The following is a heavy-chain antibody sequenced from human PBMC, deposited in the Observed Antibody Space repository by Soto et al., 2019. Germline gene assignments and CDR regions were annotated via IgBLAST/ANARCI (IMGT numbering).Heavy chain of an antibody. CDR3: ARSFSSGYYDAFDI. CDR1: GFTFSSYD. CDR2: IGTAGDT. D-gene: IGHD3-22*01. V-gene: IGHV3-13*01. Sequence: GGSLRLSCAASGFTFSSYDMHWVRQATGKGLEWVSAIGTAGDTYYPGSVKGRFTISRENAKNSLYLQMNSLRAGDTAVYYCARSFSSGYYDAFDIWGQGTMGNVS. J-gene: IGHJ3*02.